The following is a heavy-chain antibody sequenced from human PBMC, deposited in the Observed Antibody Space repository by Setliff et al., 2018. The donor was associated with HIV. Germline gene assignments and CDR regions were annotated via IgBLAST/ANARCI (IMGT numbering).Heavy chain of an antibody. J-gene: IGHJ6*03. Sequence: PSETLSLTCTVSGGSISSGGYYWSWIRQHPGKDLEWIGYIHYSGSTYFNPSLKSRVTISLDTSKNQFSLKVSSMTAADTAVYYCARNSKNWNYPVEYYDYYMDVWGTGTTVTVSS. V-gene: IGHV4-31*03. CDR3: ARNSKNWNYPVEYYDYYMDV. CDR1: GGSISSGGYY. CDR2: IHYSGST. D-gene: IGHD1-7*01.